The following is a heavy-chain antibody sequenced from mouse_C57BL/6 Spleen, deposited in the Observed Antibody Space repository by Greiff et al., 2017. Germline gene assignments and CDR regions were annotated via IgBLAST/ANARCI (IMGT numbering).Heavy chain of an antibody. V-gene: IGHV5-17*01. CDR3: ARRGIYDGYYGGYFDY. D-gene: IGHD2-3*01. CDR1: GFTFSDYG. J-gene: IGHJ2*01. Sequence: EVKLMESGGGLVKPGGSLKLSCAASGFTFSDYGMHWVRQAPEKGLEWVAYISSGSSTIYYADTVKGRFTISRDNAKNTLCLQMTSLRSDDTTMYYCARRGIYDGYYGGYFDYWGQGTTLTGSS. CDR2: ISSGSSTI.